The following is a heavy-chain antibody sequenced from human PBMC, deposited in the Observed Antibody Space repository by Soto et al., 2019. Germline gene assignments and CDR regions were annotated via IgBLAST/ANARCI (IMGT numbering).Heavy chain of an antibody. J-gene: IGHJ4*02. CDR2: IYYSGST. D-gene: IGHD2-15*01. Sequence: LSLTCTVSGGSISSSSYYYGWIRQPPGKGLEWIGSIYYSGSTYYNPSLKSRVTISVDPSKHQFSLNLSSVTAADTAVYYCASLLDYWGQGTLVTVSS. CDR3: ASLLDY. CDR1: GGSISSSSYY. V-gene: IGHV4-39*01.